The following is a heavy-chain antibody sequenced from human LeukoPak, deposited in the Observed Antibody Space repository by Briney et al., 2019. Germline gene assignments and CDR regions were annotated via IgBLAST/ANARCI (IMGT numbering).Heavy chain of an antibody. CDR3: AREVLQGSSQGMDV. Sequence: PSETLSLTCTVSGGSISSHYWSWVRQPPGQGLEWLAYIYDIGNTNYNPSLKSRLSISMDTPKNQFSLNLTSVTADDTAVYYCAREVLQGSSQGMDVWGKGTTVIVSS. D-gene: IGHD3-3*01. V-gene: IGHV4-59*11. J-gene: IGHJ6*04. CDR2: IYDIGNT. CDR1: GGSISSHY.